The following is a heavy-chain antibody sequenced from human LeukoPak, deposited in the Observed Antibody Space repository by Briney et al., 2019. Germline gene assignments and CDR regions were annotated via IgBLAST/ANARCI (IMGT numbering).Heavy chain of an antibody. CDR1: GGSISSYY. J-gene: IGHJ4*02. CDR2: IYYSGST. V-gene: IGHV4-59*01. CDR3: ARDFSGVIDY. Sequence: SETLSLTCTVSGGSISSYYWSWIRQPPGKRLEWIGYIYYSGSTNYNPSLKSRVTISVDTSKNQFSLKLSSVTAADTAVYYCARDFSGVIDYWGQGTLVTVSS. D-gene: IGHD2-8*01.